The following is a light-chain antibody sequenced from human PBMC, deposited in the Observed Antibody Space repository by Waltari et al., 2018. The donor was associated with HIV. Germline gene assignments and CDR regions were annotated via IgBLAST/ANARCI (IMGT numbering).Light chain of an antibody. CDR2: DAS. Sequence: AIRMTQSPSSISASAGDRVTITCRASQGISSYLAWYQQKPGKAPKLLIYDASTLQTGVPSRFSGSGFGTDFTLTIDYLQSEDFATYSCQHYYSSPPTFGQGTKV. V-gene: IGKV1-8*01. J-gene: IGKJ1*01. CDR3: QHYYSSPPT. CDR1: QGISSY.